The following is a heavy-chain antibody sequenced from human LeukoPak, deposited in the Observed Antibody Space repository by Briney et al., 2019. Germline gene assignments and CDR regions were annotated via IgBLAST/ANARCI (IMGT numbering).Heavy chain of an antibody. J-gene: IGHJ4*02. CDR1: GITLSVYW. CDR3: ARSGSGYFDY. CDR2: IKQDGSEK. Sequence: PGGSLRLSCAASGITLSVYWMSSVLQAPGKGLEWVANIKQDGSEKYYRDSVQGRFTISRDNAKNSLYLQMNSLRAEDTAVYYCARSGSGYFDYWGQGSLVTVSS. V-gene: IGHV3-7*01.